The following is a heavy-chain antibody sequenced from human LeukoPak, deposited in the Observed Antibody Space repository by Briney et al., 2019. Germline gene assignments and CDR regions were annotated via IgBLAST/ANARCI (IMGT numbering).Heavy chain of an antibody. CDR3: ARVTDTSSGWHYGMDV. J-gene: IGHJ6*02. Sequence: GGSLRLSCAASGFTFSSYGMHWVRQAPGKGLEWVAVISYDGSNKYYADSVKGRFTISRDNSKNTLYLQMNSLRAEDTAVYYCARVTDTSSGWHYGMDVWGQGTTVTVSS. V-gene: IGHV3-30*03. CDR2: ISYDGSNK. D-gene: IGHD6-19*01. CDR1: GFTFSSYG.